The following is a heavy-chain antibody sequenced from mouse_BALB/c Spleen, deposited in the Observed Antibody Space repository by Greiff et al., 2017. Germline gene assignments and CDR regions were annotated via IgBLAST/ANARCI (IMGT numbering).Heavy chain of an antibody. CDR3: ARDGGKYYFDY. Sequence: EVQLQESGGGLVKPGGSLKLSCAASGFTFSSYAMSWVRQSPEKRLEWVAEISSGGSYTYYPDTVTGRFTISRDNAKNTLYLEMSSLRSEDTAMYYCARDGGKYYFDYWGQGTTLTVSS. V-gene: IGHV5-9-4*01. CDR2: ISSGGSYT. D-gene: IGHD1-1*02. J-gene: IGHJ2*01. CDR1: GFTFSSYA.